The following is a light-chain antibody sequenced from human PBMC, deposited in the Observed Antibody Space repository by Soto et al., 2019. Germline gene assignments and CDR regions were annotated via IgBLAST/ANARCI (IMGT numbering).Light chain of an antibody. Sequence: DIQMTQSPSSLSASVGDRVTITCRASQTISTYLSWCQQKPVKAPRLLIYDASSLRSGVPPRFSGSGSGTEFTLTIASLQREDFSTYYCQHSDITPYTFGQGTKVDIK. CDR2: DAS. CDR1: QTISTY. V-gene: IGKV1-39*01. J-gene: IGKJ2*01. CDR3: QHSDITPYT.